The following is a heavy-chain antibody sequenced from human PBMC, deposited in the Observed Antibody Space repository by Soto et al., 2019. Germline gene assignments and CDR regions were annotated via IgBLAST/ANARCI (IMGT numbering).Heavy chain of an antibody. CDR2: ISGGSSTT. CDR1: GFTFSSYG. J-gene: IGHJ6*03. CDR3: ARASRRFGESPYYSYYMDV. Sequence: EVQLLESGGDLVQPGGSLRLSCAASGFTFSSYGMSWVRRAPGKGLEWVSSISGGSSTTYYTESVKGRFIISRDNSKNTVYLQMNSLRAEDTAGYYCARASRRFGESPYYSYYMDVWGKGTTVTVSS. V-gene: IGHV3-23*01. D-gene: IGHD3-10*01.